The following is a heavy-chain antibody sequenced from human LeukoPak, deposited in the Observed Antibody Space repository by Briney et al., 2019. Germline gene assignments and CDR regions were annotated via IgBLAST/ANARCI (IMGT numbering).Heavy chain of an antibody. CDR2: ISGSGGST. D-gene: IGHD1-26*01. CDR3: ANEGLVNFYYFDS. J-gene: IGHJ4*02. Sequence: SGGSLRLSCAASGFTFSSYAMSWVRQAPGRGLEWVSAISGSGGSTYYADSVKGRFTIFRDNSKNTLYLQMNSLRAADTAVYYCANEGLVNFYYFDSWGQGTLVTVSS. V-gene: IGHV3-23*01. CDR1: GFTFSSYA.